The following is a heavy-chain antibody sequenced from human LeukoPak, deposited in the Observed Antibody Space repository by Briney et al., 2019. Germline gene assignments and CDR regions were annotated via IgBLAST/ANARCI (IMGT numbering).Heavy chain of an antibody. CDR2: IHPSDSDT. CDR3: ATTTVTTGSPFDY. V-gene: IGHV5-51*01. Sequence: GESLKISCKGSGYSFATNWIGWVRQMPGKGLEWMGIIHPSDSDTRYSPSFQGQVTISADKSVSTAYLQWSSLKASDTAMYYCATTTVTTGSPFDYWGQGTLVTVSS. J-gene: IGHJ4*02. CDR1: GYSFATNW. D-gene: IGHD4-11*01.